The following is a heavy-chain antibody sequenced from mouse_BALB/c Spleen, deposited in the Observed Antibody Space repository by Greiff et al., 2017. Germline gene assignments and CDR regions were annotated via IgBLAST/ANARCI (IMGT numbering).Heavy chain of an antibody. J-gene: IGHJ4*01. CDR1: GYTFTSYW. Sequence: QVQLQQSGAELAKPGASVKMSCKASGYTFTSYWMHWVKQRPGQGLEWIGYINPSTGYTEYNQKFKDKATLTADKSSSTAYMQLSSLTSEDSAVYYCARSKLRAMDDWGQGTSVTVSS. V-gene: IGHV1-7*01. D-gene: IGHD1-1*01. CDR3: ARSKLRAMDD. CDR2: INPSTGYT.